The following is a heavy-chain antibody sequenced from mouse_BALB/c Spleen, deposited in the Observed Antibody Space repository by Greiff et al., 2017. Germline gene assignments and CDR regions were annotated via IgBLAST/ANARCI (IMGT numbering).Heavy chain of an antibody. V-gene: IGHV2-9*02. CDR3: ARDVSYYGYDGDWFAY. CDR1: GFSLTSYG. CDR2: IWAGGST. J-gene: IGHJ3*01. D-gene: IGHD2-2*01. Sequence: QVQLQQSGPGLVAPSQSLSITCTVSGFSLTSYGVHWVRQPPGKGLEWLGVIWAGGSTNYNSALMSRLSISKDNSKSQVFLKMNSLQTDDTAMYYCARDVSYYGYDGDWFAYWGQGTLVTVSA.